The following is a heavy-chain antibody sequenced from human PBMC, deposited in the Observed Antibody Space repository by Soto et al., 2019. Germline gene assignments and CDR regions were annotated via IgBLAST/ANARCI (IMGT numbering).Heavy chain of an antibody. Sequence: QVPLVQSGAEVKKPGSSVKVSCKASGGTFSSYAISWVRQAPGQGLEWMGGIIPIFGTANYAQKFQGRVTITADESTSTAYMELSSLRSEDTAVYYCARGYYDSSGYYSMFDYWGQGTLVTVSS. CDR3: ARGYYDSSGYYSMFDY. CDR2: IIPIFGTA. J-gene: IGHJ4*02. V-gene: IGHV1-69*12. CDR1: GGTFSSYA. D-gene: IGHD3-22*01.